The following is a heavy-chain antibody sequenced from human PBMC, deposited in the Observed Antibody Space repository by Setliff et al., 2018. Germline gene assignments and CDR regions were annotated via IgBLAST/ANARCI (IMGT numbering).Heavy chain of an antibody. CDR1: GYTFTGYY. Sequence: ASVKVSCKASGYTFTGYYMHWVRQAPGQGLEWMGIINPSGGLTKYAQKFQGRVTMTSDTSTNTVYLEVSSLRSEDTAVYFCARDSFYNSWSGTSITAPHDAFDIWGQGTMVTVSS. CDR3: ARDSFYNSWSGTSITAPHDAFDI. D-gene: IGHD3-3*01. J-gene: IGHJ3*02. CDR2: INPSGGLT. V-gene: IGHV1-46*03.